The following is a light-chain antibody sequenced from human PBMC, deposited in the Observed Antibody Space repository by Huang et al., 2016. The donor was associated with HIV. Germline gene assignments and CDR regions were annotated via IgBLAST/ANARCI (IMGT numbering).Light chain of an antibody. CDR1: QSVNTN. J-gene: IGKJ2*01. V-gene: IGKV3-15*01. Sequence: VMMSQSPATLAASPGERVTLSCGASQSVNTNLAWYQRKPGQPPRLLIYAASTRATGVPARFAGSGCGTEFTLTIDSLQSDDFAVYYCQQYNKWPPEYTFGQGTRLEIK. CDR2: AAS. CDR3: QQYNKWPPEYT.